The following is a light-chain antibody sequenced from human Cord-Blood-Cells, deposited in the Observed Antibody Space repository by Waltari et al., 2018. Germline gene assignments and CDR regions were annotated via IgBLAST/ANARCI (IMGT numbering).Light chain of an antibody. Sequence: QSALTQPASVSGSRGGSLIISCTGTGSAPGGSNYASWYQQHPGKAPKLMIYEVSNRPSGVSNRFSGSKSGNTASLTISGLQAEDEADYYCSSYTSSSTLLFGGGTKLTVL. V-gene: IGLV2-14*01. J-gene: IGLJ2*01. CDR3: SSYTSSSTLL. CDR2: EVS. CDR1: GSAPGGSNY.